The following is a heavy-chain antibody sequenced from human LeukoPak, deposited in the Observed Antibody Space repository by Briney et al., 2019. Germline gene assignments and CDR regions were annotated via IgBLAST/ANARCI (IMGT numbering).Heavy chain of an antibody. CDR1: GYSISSGYY. CDR2: IYHSGST. CDR3: ASNGAYDSSGFYH. J-gene: IGHJ4*02. V-gene: IGHV4-38-2*02. Sequence: PSETLSLTCTVSGYSISSGYYWGWIRQPPGKGLEWIGSIYHSGSTYYNPSLKSRVTISVDTSKNQFSLKLSSVTAADTAVYYCASNGAYDSSGFYHWGQGTLVTVSS. D-gene: IGHD3-22*01.